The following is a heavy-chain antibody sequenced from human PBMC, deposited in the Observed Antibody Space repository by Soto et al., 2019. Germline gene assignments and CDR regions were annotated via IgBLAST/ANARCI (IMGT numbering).Heavy chain of an antibody. D-gene: IGHD6-6*01. CDR3: ARDLYSSSARYFDY. J-gene: IGHJ4*02. Sequence: EVQLVESGGGLVKPGGSLRLSCAASGFTFSSYSMNWVRQAPGKGLEWVSSISSSSSYIYYADSVKGRFTISRDNAKNSLYLQMNSPRAEDTAVYYCARDLYSSSARYFDYWGQGPLVTVSS. CDR2: ISSSSSYI. CDR1: GFTFSSYS. V-gene: IGHV3-21*01.